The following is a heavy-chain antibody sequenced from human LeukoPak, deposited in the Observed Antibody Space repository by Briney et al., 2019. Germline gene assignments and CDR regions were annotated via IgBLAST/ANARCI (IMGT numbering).Heavy chain of an antibody. CDR2: ISSSSSYI. CDR3: AGVNWNDGGQGYFDY. CDR1: GFTFSSYG. Sequence: GGSLRLSCAASGFTFSSYGMHWVRQAPGKGLEWVSSISSSSSYIYYADSVKGRFTISRDNAKNSLYLQMNSLRAEDTAVYYCAGVNWNDGGQGYFDYWGQGTLVTVSS. J-gene: IGHJ4*02. V-gene: IGHV3-21*01. D-gene: IGHD1-1*01.